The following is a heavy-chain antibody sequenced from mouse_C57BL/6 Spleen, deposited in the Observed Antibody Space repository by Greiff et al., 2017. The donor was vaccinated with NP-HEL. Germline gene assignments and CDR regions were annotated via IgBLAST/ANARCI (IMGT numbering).Heavy chain of an antibody. J-gene: IGHJ3*01. CDR1: GYTFTDYY. CDR2: INPNNGGT. CDR3: ARRDYSNYVFAY. Sequence: EVKLMESGPELVKPGASVKISCKASGYTFTDYYMNWVKQSHGKSLEWIGDINPNNGGTSYNQKFKGKATLTVDKSSSTAYMELRSLTSEDSAVYYCARRDYSNYVFAYWGQGTLVTVSA. D-gene: IGHD2-5*01. V-gene: IGHV1-26*01.